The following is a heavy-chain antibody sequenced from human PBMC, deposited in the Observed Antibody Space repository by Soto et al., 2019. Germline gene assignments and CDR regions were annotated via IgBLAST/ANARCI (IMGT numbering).Heavy chain of an antibody. CDR1: GYTFNTYA. Sequence: QVQLVQSGAEVKRPGASVRVSCKASGYTFNTYAISWLRQAPGQGLEWMGWISAYNGHADYAQKFQVRVTMTTDTSTNTVSMELRGLRSDDTAVYYCARGRTWGARDFDYWGQGTLVTVSS. D-gene: IGHD3-16*01. CDR2: ISAYNGHA. V-gene: IGHV1-18*01. CDR3: ARGRTWGARDFDY. J-gene: IGHJ4*02.